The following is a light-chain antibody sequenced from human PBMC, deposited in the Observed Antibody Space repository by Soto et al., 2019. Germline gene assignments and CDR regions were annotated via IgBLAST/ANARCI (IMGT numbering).Light chain of an antibody. CDR2: YAS. CDR3: QQYKNWPPLT. J-gene: IGKJ5*01. V-gene: IGKV3-15*01. CDR1: QSVSNN. Sequence: EIMMTQSPVTLSVSPGERATLSCRASQSVSNNLAWYQQKPGQAPRLLIYYASTRATGIPARFSGSGSGTEFTLTLSSLQSEDFALYYYQQYKNWPPLTFGQGTRQEIK.